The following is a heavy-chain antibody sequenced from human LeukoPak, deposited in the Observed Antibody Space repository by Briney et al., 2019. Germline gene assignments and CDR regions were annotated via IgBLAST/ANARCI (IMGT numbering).Heavy chain of an antibody. CDR3: AKDPQFVVVPAAHNNWFDP. D-gene: IGHD2-2*01. V-gene: IGHV3-23*01. CDR1: GFTFSSYA. CDR2: ISGSGGST. J-gene: IGHJ5*02. Sequence: GGSLRLSCAASGFTFSSYAMSWVRQAPGKGLEWVSAISGSGGSTYYADSVKGRFTISRDNSKNTLYLQMDSLRAEDTAVYYCAKDPQFVVVPAAHNNWFDPWVQGTLVTVSS.